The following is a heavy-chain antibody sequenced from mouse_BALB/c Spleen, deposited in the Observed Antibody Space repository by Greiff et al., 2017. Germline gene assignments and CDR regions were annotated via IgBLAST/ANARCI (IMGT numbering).Heavy chain of an antibody. Sequence: VQLVESGAELVRPGSSVKISCKASDYAFSSYWMNWVKQRPGQGLEWIGQIYPGDGDTNYNGKFKGKATLTADKSSSTAYMQLSSLTSEDSAVYFCERITTATAWFAYWGQGTLVTVS. CDR2: IYPGDGDT. D-gene: IGHD1-2*01. CDR1: DYAFSSYW. CDR3: ERITTATAWFAY. V-gene: IGHV1-80*01. J-gene: IGHJ3*01.